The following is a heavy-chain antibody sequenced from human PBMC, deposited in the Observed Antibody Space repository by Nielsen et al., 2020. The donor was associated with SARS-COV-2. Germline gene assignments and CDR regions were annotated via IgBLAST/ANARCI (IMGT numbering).Heavy chain of an antibody. D-gene: IGHD3-22*01. CDR3: ARDSSGTYRRVDY. Sequence: ASVKVSCKASGYTFTGHHIHWVRQAPGQGLEWMGRINPNSGGTNYAQRFKGRVILTTDTSISTAYMALSSLRSDDTAVYYCARDSSGTYRRVDYWGQGTLVTVSS. J-gene: IGHJ4*02. CDR1: GYTFTGHH. CDR2: INPNSGGT. V-gene: IGHV1-2*06.